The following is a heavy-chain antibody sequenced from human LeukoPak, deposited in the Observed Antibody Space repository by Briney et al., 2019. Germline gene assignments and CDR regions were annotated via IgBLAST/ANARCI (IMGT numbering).Heavy chain of an antibody. D-gene: IGHD3-16*02. V-gene: IGHV3-23*01. CDR2: ISGSGGGT. CDR3: AKDLSGTNYYYYGMDV. Sequence: GGSLRLSCAASGFTFSSYAMSWVRQAPGKGLEWVSAISGSGGGTYYADSVKGRFTISRDNSKNTLYLQMNSLRAEDTAVYYCAKDLSGTNYYYYGMDVWGQGTTVTVSS. J-gene: IGHJ6*02. CDR1: GFTFSSYA.